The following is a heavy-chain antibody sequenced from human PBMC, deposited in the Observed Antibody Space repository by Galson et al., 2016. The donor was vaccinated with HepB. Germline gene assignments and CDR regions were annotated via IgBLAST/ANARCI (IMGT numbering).Heavy chain of an antibody. Sequence: SLRLSCAASGFSFKDFYMTWVRQAPGKGLEWISYISHTTGLTDCADSVKGRFTISRDNAKNSVYLEMNSLRVEDTAVYYCVRADLLWFGELSVPFDNWGHGTLVTVSS. J-gene: IGHJ4*01. D-gene: IGHD3-10*01. CDR1: GFSFKDFY. CDR2: ISHTTGLT. V-gene: IGHV3-11*05. CDR3: VRADLLWFGELSVPFDN.